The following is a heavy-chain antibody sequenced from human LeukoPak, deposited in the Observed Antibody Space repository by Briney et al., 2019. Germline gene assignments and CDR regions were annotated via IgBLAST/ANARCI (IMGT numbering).Heavy chain of an antibody. V-gene: IGHV3-23*01. CDR1: GFTFSSYA. Sequence: PGGSLRLSCAASGFTFSSYAMSWVRQAPGKGLEWVSAISGSGGSTYYADSVKGRFTISRDNSKNTLYLQVNSLRAEDTAVYYCAKGPVFGPDAFDIWGQGTMVTVSS. CDR2: ISGSGGST. D-gene: IGHD3-3*01. CDR3: AKGPVFGPDAFDI. J-gene: IGHJ3*02.